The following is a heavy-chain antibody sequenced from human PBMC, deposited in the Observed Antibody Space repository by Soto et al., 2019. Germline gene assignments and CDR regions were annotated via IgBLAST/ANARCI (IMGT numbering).Heavy chain of an antibody. CDR3: AKDHTRYYYGSGSYAPDYFDF. CDR1: GFTFSSYG. J-gene: IGHJ4*02. Sequence: QVQLVESGGGVVQPGRSLRLSCAASGFTFSSYGMHWVRQAPGKGLEWVAVMSYDGSNKYYGDSVKGRFTISRDNSKNPLYLQMNSLRAEDTAVYYCAKDHTRYYYGSGSYAPDYFDFWGQGTLVTVSS. CDR2: MSYDGSNK. D-gene: IGHD3-10*01. V-gene: IGHV3-30*18.